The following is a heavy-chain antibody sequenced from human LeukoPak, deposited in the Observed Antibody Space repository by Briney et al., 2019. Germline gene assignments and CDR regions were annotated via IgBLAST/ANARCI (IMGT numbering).Heavy chain of an antibody. CDR3: ARVEYSGWNLEY. CDR1: GFTFRSYW. J-gene: IGHJ4*02. V-gene: IGHV3-7*01. CDR2: INQGGSVQ. D-gene: IGHD5-12*01. Sequence: GGSLRLSCAASGFTFRSYWMSWVRQAPGKGLEWVANINQGGSVQYYMDSVKGRFTISRDDAKNSLYVLMNSLRDEDTAVHYCARVEYSGWNLEYWGQGTLVTVSS.